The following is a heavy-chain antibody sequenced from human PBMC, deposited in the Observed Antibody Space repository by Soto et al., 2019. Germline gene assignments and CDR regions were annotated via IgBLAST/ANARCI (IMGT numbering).Heavy chain of an antibody. Sequence: SETLSLTCAVSGGSISSSNWWSWVRQPPGKGLEWIGEIYHSGSSNYNPSLKSRVTMSVDSAKNQFSLQLSSVTAADTAVYFCTKYRRTDAEGYSFDYWGQGALVTVSS. CDR1: GGSISSSNW. D-gene: IGHD2-15*01. J-gene: IGHJ4*02. V-gene: IGHV4-4*02. CDR2: IYHSGSS. CDR3: TKYRRTDAEGYSFDY.